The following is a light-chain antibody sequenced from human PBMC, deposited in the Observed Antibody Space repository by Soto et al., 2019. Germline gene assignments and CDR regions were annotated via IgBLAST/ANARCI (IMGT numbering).Light chain of an antibody. CDR2: DVT. J-gene: IGLJ1*01. CDR1: SSNIGGNS. CDR3: CSYAGPYSYV. V-gene: IGLV2-11*01. Sequence: QSVLTQPPSVSAAPGQKVTISCSGSSSNIGGNSVSWYQQHPGNAPKLMIYDVTKRPSGVPDRFSGSKSANTASLTISGLQAEDEGDSFCCSYAGPYSYVFGTGTKVTVL.